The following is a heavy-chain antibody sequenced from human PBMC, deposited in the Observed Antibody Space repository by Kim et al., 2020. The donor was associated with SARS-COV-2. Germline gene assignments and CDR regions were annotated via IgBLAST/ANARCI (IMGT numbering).Heavy chain of an antibody. J-gene: IGHJ4*01. CDR1: GFTFSDYY. CDR2: ISSSSSYT. Sequence: GGSLRLSCAASGFTFSDYYMSWIRQAPGKGLEWVSYISSSSSYTNYADSVKGRFTISRDNAKNSLYLQMNSRRAEDTAVDYFARKRSGHGDYDSDIAYWG. CDR3: ARKRSGHGDYDSDIAY. V-gene: IGHV3-11*03. D-gene: IGHD4-17*01.